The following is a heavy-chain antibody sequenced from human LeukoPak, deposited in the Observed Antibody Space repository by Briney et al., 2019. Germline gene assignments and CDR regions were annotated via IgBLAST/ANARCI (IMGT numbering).Heavy chain of an antibody. CDR2: IYYSGST. CDR1: GGSISSSSYY. CDR3: ARQYSSSWYRYYFDY. Sequence: SETLSLTCTVSGGSISSSSYYWGWIRQPPGKGLEWIGSIYYSGSTYYNPSLKSRVTISVDTSKNQFSLKLSSVTAADTAVYYCARQYSSSWYRYYFDYWGQGTLVTVSS. J-gene: IGHJ4*02. D-gene: IGHD6-13*01. V-gene: IGHV4-39*01.